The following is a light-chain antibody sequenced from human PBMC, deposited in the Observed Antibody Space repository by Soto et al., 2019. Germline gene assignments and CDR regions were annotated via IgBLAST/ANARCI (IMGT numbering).Light chain of an antibody. CDR2: EGS. CDR3: CSYAGSSTWV. V-gene: IGLV2-23*01. Sequence: QSVLTQPASVSGSPGQSITISCTGTNSDVGSYNLVPWYQQHPGKAPKVMIYEGSKRPSGLSNRFSGSKSGNTASLTISGLQPEDEADYYCCSYAGSSTWVFGGGTKVTVL. CDR1: NSDVGSYNL. J-gene: IGLJ3*02.